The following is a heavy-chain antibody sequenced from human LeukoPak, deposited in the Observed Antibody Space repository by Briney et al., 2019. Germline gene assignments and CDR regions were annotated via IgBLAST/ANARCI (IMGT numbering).Heavy chain of an antibody. Sequence: GGSLRLSCAASGFTFSNAWMTWVRQAPGKGLEWVGRIKSKTDDGTTDYAAPVKGRFTISRDDSKNTLYLQMNSLKTEDTAVYYCTTGYYAVTSFYYYYGMDVWGQGTTVTVSS. J-gene: IGHJ6*02. CDR3: TTGYYAVTSFYYYYGMDV. CDR2: IKSKTDDGTT. V-gene: IGHV3-15*01. D-gene: IGHD3-16*01. CDR1: GFTFSNAW.